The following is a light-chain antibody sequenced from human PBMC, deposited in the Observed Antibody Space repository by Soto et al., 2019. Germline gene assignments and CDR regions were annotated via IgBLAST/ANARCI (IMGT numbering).Light chain of an antibody. J-gene: IGKJ5*01. Sequence: EIVWTQSPATRSWSRGDRAPLYCRASQSVSSYLAWYQQKPCQAPRLIIYDASKRATGIPARFSGSGSGTDFTLTISRLEPEDLAVYYGQQRSNWLTITSGQGPRLEIK. V-gene: IGKV3-11*01. CDR3: QQRSNWLTIT. CDR1: QSVSSY. CDR2: DAS.